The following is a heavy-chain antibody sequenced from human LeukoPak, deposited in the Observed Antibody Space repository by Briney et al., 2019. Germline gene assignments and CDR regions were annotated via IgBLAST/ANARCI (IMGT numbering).Heavy chain of an antibody. V-gene: IGHV3-21*04. CDR3: PGNYYGSGSYADFDY. Sequence: GGSLRLYCAASGFTFSSYSMNWVRQAPGKGLEWVSSTSSSSSYIYYADSVKGRFTISRDNAKNSLYLQMNSLRAEDTAVYYCPGNYYGSGSYADFDYWGQGTLVTVSS. CDR1: GFTFSSYS. D-gene: IGHD3-10*01. CDR2: TSSSSSYI. J-gene: IGHJ4*02.